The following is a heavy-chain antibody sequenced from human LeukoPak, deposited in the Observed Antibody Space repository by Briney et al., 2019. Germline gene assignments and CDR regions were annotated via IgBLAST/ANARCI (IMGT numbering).Heavy chain of an antibody. V-gene: IGHV1-18*01. J-gene: IGHJ3*02. CDR2: ISVYNGNT. CDR3: ARDNAFDI. Sequence: ASVKVSCKASGYTFTSHGITWVRQAPGQGLEWMGWISVYNGNTNYAQKVQARVTMTTDTSTSTAYMELSSLRSEDTAVYYCARDNAFDIWGQGTMVTVSS. CDR1: GYTFTSHG.